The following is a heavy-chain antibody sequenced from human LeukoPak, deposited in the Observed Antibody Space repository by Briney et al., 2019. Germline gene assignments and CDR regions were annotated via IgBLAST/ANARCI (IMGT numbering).Heavy chain of an antibody. V-gene: IGHV1-2*06. CDR3: ARGGASRTYYYDSGGYAQDFDY. CDR2: INPNSGGT. CDR1: GYTFTGYY. J-gene: IGHJ4*02. D-gene: IGHD3-22*01. Sequence: GASVTVSCKASGYTFTGYYMHWVRQAPGQGLEWMGRINPNSGGTNYAQKFQGRVTMTRDTSISTAYMELSRLRSDDTAVYYCARGGASRTYYYDSGGYAQDFDYWGQGTLATVSS.